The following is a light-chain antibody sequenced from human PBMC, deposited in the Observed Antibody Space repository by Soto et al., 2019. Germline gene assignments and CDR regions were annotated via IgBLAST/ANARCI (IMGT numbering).Light chain of an antibody. Sequence: QSALTQPASVSGSPGQSITISCTGTSSDVGAYNYVSWYQQDPGKAPKLMISGVSNRPSGVSNRFSGSKSGNTASLTISGLQADDEADYYCSSYTGSSTPWVFGGGTQLTVL. CDR1: SSDVGAYNY. CDR2: GVS. V-gene: IGLV2-14*01. CDR3: SSYTGSSTPWV. J-gene: IGLJ3*02.